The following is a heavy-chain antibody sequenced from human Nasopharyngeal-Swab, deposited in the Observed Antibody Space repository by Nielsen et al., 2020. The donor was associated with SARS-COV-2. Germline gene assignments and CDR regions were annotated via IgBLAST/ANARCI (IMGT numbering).Heavy chain of an antibody. CDR3: TRDQRTFDWPPMDV. Sequence: GESLKISCAASGFTFSSYWMHWVRQAPGKGLVWVSRINTDGSETGYADSVTGRFTISRDNTKNTLSLQMNSLRAEDTGINYCTRDQRTFDWPPMDVWGQGTTVTVSS. D-gene: IGHD3-9*01. J-gene: IGHJ6*02. CDR2: INTDGSET. CDR1: GFTFSSYW. V-gene: IGHV3-74*01.